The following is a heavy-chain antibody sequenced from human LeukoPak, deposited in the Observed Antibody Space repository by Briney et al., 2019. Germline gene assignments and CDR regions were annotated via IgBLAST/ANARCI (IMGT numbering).Heavy chain of an antibody. D-gene: IGHD3-16*01. V-gene: IGHV3-7*03. Sequence: GGSLRLSWAASGLTFSSYWMTWVRQAPGKGLEWVANIKQDGSQKYYVDSVKGRFTTSRDNAKNSVYLQMNSLRAEDTAVYYCARDWGKIDYWGQGTLVTVSS. CDR2: IKQDGSQK. CDR3: ARDWGKIDY. CDR1: GLTFSSYW. J-gene: IGHJ4*02.